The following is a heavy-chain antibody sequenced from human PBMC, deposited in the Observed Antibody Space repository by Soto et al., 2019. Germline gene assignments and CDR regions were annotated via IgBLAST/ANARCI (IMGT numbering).Heavy chain of an antibody. J-gene: IGHJ4*02. D-gene: IGHD2-2*02. V-gene: IGHV3-23*01. CDR3: AKDLYTNTWPSYPFDY. Sequence: GGSLSPPFAPPGFPFSTFPIGGVPQAPGKGLEWVSTISGTGGRTYYADSVKGRFTISRDNSKNTLYLQMNSLRAEDTAIYYCAKDLYTNTWPSYPFDYWGPGALVTVSS. CDR2: ISGTGGRT. CDR1: GFPFSTFP.